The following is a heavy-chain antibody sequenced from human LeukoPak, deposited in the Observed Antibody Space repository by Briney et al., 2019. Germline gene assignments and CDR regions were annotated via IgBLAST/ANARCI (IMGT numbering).Heavy chain of an antibody. CDR1: GFTFSSYA. CDR2: ITSSGGST. V-gene: IGHV3-23*01. Sequence: GGSLRLSCAASGFTFSSYAMTWVRQAPGKGLEWVSTITSSGGSTYYADSVKGRFTISRDNSKNTLYLQMNSLRAEDTAVYYCAKDLAITMIVVVITAIDYWGQGTLVTVSS. CDR3: AKDLAITMIVVVITAIDY. D-gene: IGHD3-22*01. J-gene: IGHJ4*02.